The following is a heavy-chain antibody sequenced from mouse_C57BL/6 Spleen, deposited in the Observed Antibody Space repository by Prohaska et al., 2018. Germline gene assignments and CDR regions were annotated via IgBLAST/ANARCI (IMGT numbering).Heavy chain of an antibody. CDR3: ARETYGSSYDYYAMDY. Sequence: QVQLQQPGAELVKPGAPVKLSCKASGYTFTSYWMHWVKQRPGQGLEWIGMIHPNSGSTNYNEKFKSKATLTVDKSSSTAYMQLSSLTSEDSAVYYCARETYGSSYDYYAMDYWGQGTSVTVSS. D-gene: IGHD1-1*01. J-gene: IGHJ4*01. CDR1: GYTFTSYW. CDR2: IHPNSGST. V-gene: IGHV1-64*01.